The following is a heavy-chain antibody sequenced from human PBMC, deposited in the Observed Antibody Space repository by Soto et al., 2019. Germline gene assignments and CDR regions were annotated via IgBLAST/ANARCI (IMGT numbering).Heavy chain of an antibody. D-gene: IGHD5-12*01. J-gene: IGHJ4*02. V-gene: IGHV3-30*02. CDR3: AKDRDGGYVFDY. Sequence: DSVKGRFTISRDNSKNTLYLQMNSLRAEDTAVYYCAKDRDGGYVFDYWGQGTLVTVSS.